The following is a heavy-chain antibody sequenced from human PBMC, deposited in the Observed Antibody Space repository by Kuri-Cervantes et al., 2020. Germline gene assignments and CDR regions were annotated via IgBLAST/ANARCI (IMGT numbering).Heavy chain of an antibody. CDR3: ARDPSLYSSSWFFDF. J-gene: IGHJ4*02. CDR2: ISWDGGST. V-gene: IGHV3-43D*04. D-gene: IGHD6-13*01. CDR1: GFTFDDYA. Sequence: GESLKISCAASGFTFDDYAMHWVRQAPGKGLEWVSLISWDGGSTYYADSVKGRFTISRDNSKNTLYLQMDSLRAEDTAVYYCARDPSLYSSSWFFDFWGQGTLVTVSS.